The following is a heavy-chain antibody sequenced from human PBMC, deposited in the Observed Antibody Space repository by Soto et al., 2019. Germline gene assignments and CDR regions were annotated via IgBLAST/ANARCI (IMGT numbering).Heavy chain of an antibody. J-gene: IGHJ4*02. CDR1: GFTFSSYS. V-gene: IGHV3-21*01. Sequence: GSLRLSCAASGFTFSSYSMNWVRQAPGKGLEWVSSISSSSSYIYYGDSVKGRFTISRDNAKNSLYLQMNSLRAEDTATYYCARVHYYDSSGFYLWGQGTLVTVSS. CDR2: ISSSSSYI. CDR3: ARVHYYDSSGFYL. D-gene: IGHD3-22*01.